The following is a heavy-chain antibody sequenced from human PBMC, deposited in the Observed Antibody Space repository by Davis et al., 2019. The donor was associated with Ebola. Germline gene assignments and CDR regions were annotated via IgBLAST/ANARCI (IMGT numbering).Heavy chain of an antibody. CDR3: AKDQTLYYYDSSGYYGVSYYFDY. Sequence: GESLKISCAASGFTFSSYAMSWVRQAPGKGLEWVSAISGSGGSTYYADSVKGRFTISRDNSKNTLYLQMNSLRAEDTAVYYCAKDQTLYYYDSSGYYGVSYYFDYWGQGTLVTVSS. CDR2: ISGSGGST. CDR1: GFTFSSYA. D-gene: IGHD3-22*01. J-gene: IGHJ4*02. V-gene: IGHV3-23*01.